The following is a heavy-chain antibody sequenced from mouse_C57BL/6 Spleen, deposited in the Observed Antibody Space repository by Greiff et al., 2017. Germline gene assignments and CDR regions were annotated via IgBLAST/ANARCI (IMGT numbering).Heavy chain of an antibody. Sequence: QVQLQQSGPELVKPGASVKISCKASGYAFSSSWMNWVKQRPGKGLAWIGRIYPGDGGTSYNGKFKGTATLTADKSSSTAYMQLSSLTSEDSAVYCSARENYDGTAGCAYWGQGTRVTVAA. CDR3: ARENYDGTAGCAY. CDR2: IYPGDGGT. D-gene: IGHD1-1*01. CDR1: GYAFSSSW. J-gene: IGHJ3*01. V-gene: IGHV1-82*01.